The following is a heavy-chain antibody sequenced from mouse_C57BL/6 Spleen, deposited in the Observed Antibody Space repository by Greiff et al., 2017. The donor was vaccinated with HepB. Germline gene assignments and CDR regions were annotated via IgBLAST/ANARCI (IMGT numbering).Heavy chain of an antibody. CDR3: ARAFYYDYDVFFDY. CDR2: ISDGGSYT. J-gene: IGHJ2*01. V-gene: IGHV5-4*01. D-gene: IGHD2-4*01. CDR1: GFTFSSYA. Sequence: EVQVVESGGGLVKPGGSLKLSCAASGFTFSSYAMSWVRQTPEKRLEWVATISDGGSYTYYPDNVKGRFTISRDNAKNNLYLQMSHLKSEDTAMYYCARAFYYDYDVFFDYWGQGTTLTVSS.